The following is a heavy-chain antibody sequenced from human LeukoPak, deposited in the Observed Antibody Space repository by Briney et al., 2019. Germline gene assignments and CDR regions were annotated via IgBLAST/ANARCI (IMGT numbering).Heavy chain of an antibody. CDR1: GFTFSSYE. CDR2: ISSSGSSI. CDR3: AELGITMIGGV. V-gene: IGHV3-48*03. J-gene: IGHJ6*04. D-gene: IGHD3-10*02. Sequence: GGSLRLSCAASGFTFSSYEMNWVRQAPGKGLEWVSYISSSGSSIYYADSVKGRFTIARDNAKNSQYLQMNSLRAEDTAVYYCAELGITMIGGVWGKGTTVTISS.